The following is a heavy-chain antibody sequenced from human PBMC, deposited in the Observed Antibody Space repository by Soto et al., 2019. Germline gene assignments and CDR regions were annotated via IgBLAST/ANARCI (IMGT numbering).Heavy chain of an antibody. Sequence: ASVKVSCKTSGFTFTGYDMHWVRQAPGQGLEWMGITKPSAGSTTYAQKFQGRFTVTRDTSTTTVYMELSRLTSEDTAVYYCARYGGYSYGYDSWGQGTQVTVSS. CDR1: GFTFTGYD. J-gene: IGHJ4*02. CDR3: ARYGGYSYGYDS. CDR2: TKPSAGST. V-gene: IGHV1-46*01. D-gene: IGHD5-18*01.